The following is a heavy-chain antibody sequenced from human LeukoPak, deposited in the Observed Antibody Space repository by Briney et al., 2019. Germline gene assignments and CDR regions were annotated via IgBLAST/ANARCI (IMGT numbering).Heavy chain of an antibody. CDR2: ISGSGGST. J-gene: IGHJ6*02. D-gene: IGHD3-10*01. Sequence: PGGSLRLSCAASGFTFSSYAMSWVRQAPGKGLEWVSAISGSGGSTYYADSVKGRFTISRDNSKNTLYLQMNSLRAEDTAVYYCAKVGAPWFEEAEYGMDVWGQGTTVTVSS. V-gene: IGHV3-23*01. CDR1: GFTFSSYA. CDR3: AKVGAPWFEEAEYGMDV.